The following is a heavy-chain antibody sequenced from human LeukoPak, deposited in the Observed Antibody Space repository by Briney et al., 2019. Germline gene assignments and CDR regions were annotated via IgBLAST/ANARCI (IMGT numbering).Heavy chain of an antibody. Sequence: GGSVKVSCKASGYTFTGYYMHWVRQAPGQGLEWMGWINPSSGGTNYAQKFQGRVTMTRDTSISTAYMELRSLRSDDTAVYFCARDRSTNDYWGQGTLLTVSS. CDR2: INPSSGGT. J-gene: IGHJ4*02. D-gene: IGHD1-1*01. CDR1: GYTFTGYY. CDR3: ARDRSTNDY. V-gene: IGHV1-2*02.